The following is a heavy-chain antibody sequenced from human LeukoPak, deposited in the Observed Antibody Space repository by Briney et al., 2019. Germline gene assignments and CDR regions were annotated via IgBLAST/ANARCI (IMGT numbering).Heavy chain of an antibody. J-gene: IGHJ4*02. CDR1: GYTFTSYG. Sequence: ASVKVSCKASGYTFTSYGISWVRQAPGQGLEWMGWISAYNGNTNYAQKLQGRVTMTRDTSISTAYMELSRLRSDDTAVYYCARPGSSSLTRPVFDYWGQGTLVTVSS. D-gene: IGHD6-13*01. V-gene: IGHV1-18*01. CDR2: ISAYNGNT. CDR3: ARPGSSSLTRPVFDY.